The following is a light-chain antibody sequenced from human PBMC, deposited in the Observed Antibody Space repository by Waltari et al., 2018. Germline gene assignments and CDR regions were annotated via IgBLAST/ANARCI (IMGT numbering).Light chain of an antibody. CDR1: SGFNVGTYR. Sequence: QAVLTQPSSLSASPGASASLTCTLRSGFNVGTYRIYWFQQKPGSPPRYLLRYRSDSDKHAGSGVPSRFSGSKDASANAGILVISGLQSEDEADYYCMTWHSSAVVFGGGTKLTVL. CDR2: YRSDSDK. J-gene: IGLJ2*01. CDR3: MTWHSSAVV. V-gene: IGLV5-45*03.